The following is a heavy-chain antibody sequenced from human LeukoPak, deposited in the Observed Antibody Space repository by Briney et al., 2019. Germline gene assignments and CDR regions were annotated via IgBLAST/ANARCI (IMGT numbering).Heavy chain of an antibody. CDR1: GFPFNSFF. V-gene: IGHV3-7*01. J-gene: IGHJ4*02. CDR2: ICQDGSET. Sequence: PGGSLRLSCAASGFPFNSFFLNWVRLTPGRGLEWVACICQDGSETFYMDSVRGRFIISRDNTKNSLYLQMDSLRAEDTAVYFCVRDLGHSRHYFEYWGQGALVTVSS. CDR3: VRDLGHSRHYFEY. D-gene: IGHD7-27*01.